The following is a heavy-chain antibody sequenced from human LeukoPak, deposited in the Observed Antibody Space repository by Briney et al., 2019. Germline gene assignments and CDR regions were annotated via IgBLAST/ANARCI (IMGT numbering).Heavy chain of an antibody. CDR1: GFTFSSDA. V-gene: IGHV3-23*01. J-gene: IGHJ4*02. CDR2: ISGSGSST. D-gene: IGHD4-17*01. Sequence: GGSLRLSCAASGFTFSSDAMSWVRQAPGKGLECVSAISGSGSSTYYADSVKGRFTISRDNSKNTLYLQMNSLRAEDTAVYYCAKVRRLWRGTTVTTGFPKGLYYFDYWGQGTLVTVSS. CDR3: AKVRRLWRGTTVTTGFPKGLYYFDY.